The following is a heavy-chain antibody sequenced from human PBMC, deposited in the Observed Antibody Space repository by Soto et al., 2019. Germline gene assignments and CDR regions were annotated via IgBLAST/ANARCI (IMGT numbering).Heavy chain of an antibody. V-gene: IGHV2-5*02. D-gene: IGHD3-3*01. CDR1: GFSLTTSGVG. J-gene: IGHJ4*02. CDR3: AHRVLRTVFGLVTTTAIYFDF. Sequence: QITLNESGPTQVKPRQTLTLTCTFSGFSLTTSGVGVGWIRQSPGKAPEWLALIYWDDDKRYSPSLKSRLTITKYTSKNQVVLTMADLDPADTATYYCAHRVLRTVFGLVTTTAIYFDFWGQVTPVAVSS. CDR2: IYWDDDK.